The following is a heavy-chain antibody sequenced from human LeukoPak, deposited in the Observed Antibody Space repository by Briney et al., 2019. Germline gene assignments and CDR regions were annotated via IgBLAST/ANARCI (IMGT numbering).Heavy chain of an antibody. D-gene: IGHD2-15*01. Sequence: SETLSLTCTVSGGSISSSSYYWGWIRQPPGKGLEWIGYIYYSGSTNYNPSLKSRVTISVDTSKNQFSLKLSSVTAADTAVYYCARERPYCSGGSCYSWFDPWGQGTLVTVSS. CDR2: IYYSGST. CDR1: GGSISSSSYY. CDR3: ARERPYCSGGSCYSWFDP. J-gene: IGHJ5*02. V-gene: IGHV4-61*01.